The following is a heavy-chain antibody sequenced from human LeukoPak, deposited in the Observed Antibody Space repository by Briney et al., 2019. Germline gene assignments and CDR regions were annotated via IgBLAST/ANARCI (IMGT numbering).Heavy chain of an antibody. CDR3: ARDRGFGQADV. CDR1: GFTFSGYW. CDR2: IKQDGGEK. Sequence: GGSLRLSCAASGFTFSGYWMSWVRQPPGKGLEWVANIKQDGGEKFYVDSVKGRFTISRDNAKNSLYLQMNSLRAEDTAVYYCARDRGFGQADVWGKGTTVTVS. J-gene: IGHJ6*03. V-gene: IGHV3-7*01. D-gene: IGHD3-10*01.